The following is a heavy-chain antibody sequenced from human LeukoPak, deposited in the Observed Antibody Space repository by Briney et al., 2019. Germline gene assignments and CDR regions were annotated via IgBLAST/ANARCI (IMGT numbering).Heavy chain of an antibody. CDR1: GGTFSSYA. V-gene: IGHV1-69*06. J-gene: IGHJ6*03. CDR3: ARGEDCSSTSCYGHYYYYYMDV. D-gene: IGHD2-2*01. Sequence: ASVKVSCKASGGTFSSYAISWVRQAPGQGLEWMGGIIPIFGTANYAQKFQGRVTITADKSTSTAYMELSSLRSEDTAVYYCARGEDCSSTSCYGHYYYYYMDVWGKGTTVTVSS. CDR2: IIPIFGTA.